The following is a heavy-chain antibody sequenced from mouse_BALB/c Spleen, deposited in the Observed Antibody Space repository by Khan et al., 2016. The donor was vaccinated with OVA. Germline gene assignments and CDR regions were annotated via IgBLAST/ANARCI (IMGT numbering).Heavy chain of an antibody. CDR3: ASDGSRYNYAMNY. CDR1: GYSITSDYA. Sequence: EVQLQESGPGLVKPSQSLSLTCTVTGYSITSDYAWNWIRQFPGNKLEWMGFISYSGSTNYNPALQSRISITRDPSKNQFFLQLNTVTTEDTTTYYCASDGSRYNYAMNYWGQGTSVTVSS. V-gene: IGHV3-2*02. J-gene: IGHJ4*01. CDR2: ISYSGST. D-gene: IGHD2-3*01.